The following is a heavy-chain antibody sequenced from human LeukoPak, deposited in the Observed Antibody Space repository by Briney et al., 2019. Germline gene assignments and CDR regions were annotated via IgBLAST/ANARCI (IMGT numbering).Heavy chain of an antibody. D-gene: IGHD6-19*01. V-gene: IGHV3-23*01. J-gene: IGHJ4*02. Sequence: PGGSLRLSCAASGFTFSSYAMSWVRQAPGKGLEWVSAISGSGGSTYYADSVKGRFTISRDNSKNTMYLQMNSLRAEDTAVYYCAKGGGWLYYFDYWGQGTLVTVSS. CDR1: GFTFSSYA. CDR2: ISGSGGST. CDR3: AKGGGWLYYFDY.